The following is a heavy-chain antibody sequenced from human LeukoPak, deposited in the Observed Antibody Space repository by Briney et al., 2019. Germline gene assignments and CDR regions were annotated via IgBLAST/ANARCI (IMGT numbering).Heavy chain of an antibody. J-gene: IGHJ4*02. CDR1: GYSFTSYW. Sequence: GEPRKISCKGPGYSFTSYWIAWVRQMPGKGLDWMGIIYPGDSDTRYSPSFQGQVTISADKSISTAYLQWSSLKASDTAMYYCARLPILSIAVAGTDYYFDYWGQGTLVTVSS. D-gene: IGHD6-19*01. CDR3: ARLPILSIAVAGTDYYFDY. CDR2: IYPGDSDT. V-gene: IGHV5-51*01.